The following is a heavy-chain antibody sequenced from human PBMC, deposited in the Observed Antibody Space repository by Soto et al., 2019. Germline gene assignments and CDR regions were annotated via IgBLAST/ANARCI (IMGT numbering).Heavy chain of an antibody. CDR2: IIPIFGTA. V-gene: IGHV1-69*01. CDR3: ARPFYYGSGSYYKSYYYGMDV. J-gene: IGHJ6*02. Sequence: QVQLVQSGAEVKKPGSSVKVSCKASGDTFRSYAISWVRQAPGQGLEWMGGIIPIFGTANYAQKFQGRVTITADESTSAAYMELSSLGSEDTAVYYCARPFYYGSGSYYKSYYYGMDVWGQGTTVTVSS. D-gene: IGHD3-10*01. CDR1: GDTFRSYA.